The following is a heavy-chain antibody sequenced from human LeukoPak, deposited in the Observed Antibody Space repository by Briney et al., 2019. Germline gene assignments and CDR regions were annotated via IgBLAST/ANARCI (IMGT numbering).Heavy chain of an antibody. J-gene: IGHJ1*01. V-gene: IGHV3-21*01. Sequence: GGSLRLSCTASGFTFSDYSMNWVRQAPGKGLEWVSSISRRSRHVYYAGSVKGRFTISRNNAWNSLYLQMNSLRAEDMAVYFCVRDLLGSGSTTAYLHHWGQGTLVTVSS. CDR3: VRDLLGSGSTTAYLHH. CDR1: GFTFSDYS. D-gene: IGHD1-1*01. CDR2: ISRRSRHV.